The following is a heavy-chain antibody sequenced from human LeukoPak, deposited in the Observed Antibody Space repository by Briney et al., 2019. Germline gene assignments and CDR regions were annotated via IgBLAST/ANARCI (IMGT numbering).Heavy chain of an antibody. CDR2: VSAGHHA. V-gene: IGHV3-13*01. J-gene: IGHJ4*02. CDR1: GLTLGGHD. Sequence: GGSLRLSCTASGLTLGGHDMHWVRQTTGDGLEWVAAVSAGHHAFYAGSVKGRFTVSREDAKNSLFLQMNSLRAGDTAIYYCVREARGYHYTYFDYWGQGTLVTVSS. CDR3: VREARGYHYTYFDY. D-gene: IGHD5-18*01.